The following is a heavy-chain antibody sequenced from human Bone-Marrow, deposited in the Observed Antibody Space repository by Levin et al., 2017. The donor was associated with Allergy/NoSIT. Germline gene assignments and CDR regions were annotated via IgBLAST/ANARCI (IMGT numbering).Heavy chain of an antibody. CDR2: ISGSGGST. J-gene: IGHJ4*02. Sequence: GESLKISCAASGFTFSSYAMSWVRQAPGKGLEWVSAISGSGGSTYYADSVKGRFTISRDNSKNTLYLQMNSLRAEDTAVYYCAKGEGYDPYSGSYSVFDFWGQGTLVTVSS. D-gene: IGHD1-26*01. CDR1: GFTFSSYA. V-gene: IGHV3-23*01. CDR3: AKGEGYDPYSGSYSVFDF.